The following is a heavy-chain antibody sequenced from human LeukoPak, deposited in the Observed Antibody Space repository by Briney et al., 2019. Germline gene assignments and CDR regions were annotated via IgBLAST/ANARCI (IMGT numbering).Heavy chain of an antibody. CDR1: GYSFTCYW. J-gene: IGHJ5*02. D-gene: IGHD2-15*01. V-gene: IGHV5-10-1*01. Sequence: GESLKISCKGSGYSFTCYWISWVRQMPGKGLEWMGRIDPSDSYTNYSPSFQGHVTISADKSISTAYLQWSSLKASDTAMYYCARHHCSGGSCYSAVGFDPWGQGTLVTVSS. CDR3: ARHHCSGGSCYSAVGFDP. CDR2: IDPSDSYT.